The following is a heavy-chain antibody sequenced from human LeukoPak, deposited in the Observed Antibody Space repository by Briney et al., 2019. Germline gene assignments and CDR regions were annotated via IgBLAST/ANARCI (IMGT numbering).Heavy chain of an antibody. J-gene: IGHJ4*02. CDR2: IGISSNKI. Sequence: PGGSLRLSCAASGFTLRSYTMNWVRQAPGKGLEWVSSIGISSNKIYYADSVKGRFIISRDNAKNSVYLQMNSLRAEDTAVYYCARKVHGSGKLDYWGQGTLVTVSS. CDR1: GFTLRSYT. CDR3: ARKVHGSGKLDY. V-gene: IGHV3-21*01. D-gene: IGHD3-10*01.